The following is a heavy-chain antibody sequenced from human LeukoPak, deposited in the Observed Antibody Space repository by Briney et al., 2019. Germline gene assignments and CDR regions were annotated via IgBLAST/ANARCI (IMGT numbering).Heavy chain of an antibody. D-gene: IGHD3-3*01. CDR3: ALTIFGVVVDY. J-gene: IGHJ4*02. Sequence: ASVKVSCKASGGTFSSYAISWVRQAPGQGLEWMGRIIPIFGTANYAQKFQGRVTITADKSTSTAYMELSSLRSEDTAVYYCALTIFGVVVDYWGQGTLVTVSS. CDR1: GGTFSSYA. V-gene: IGHV1-69*06. CDR2: IIPIFGTA.